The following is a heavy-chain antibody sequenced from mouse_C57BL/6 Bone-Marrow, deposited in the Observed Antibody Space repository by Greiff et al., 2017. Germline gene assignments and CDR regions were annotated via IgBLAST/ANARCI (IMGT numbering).Heavy chain of an antibody. Sequence: QVQLQQSGPELVKPGASVKISCKASGYAFSSSWLNWVKQRPGKGLVWIGRIYPGDGDTNYNGKFKGKATLTADKSSSTAYMQLSSLTSEDSAVCFCARVGYYFDYGGQGTTLTVSA. CDR3: ARVGYYFDY. D-gene: IGHD2-2*01. J-gene: IGHJ2*01. CDR1: GYAFSSSW. V-gene: IGHV1-82*01. CDR2: IYPGDGDT.